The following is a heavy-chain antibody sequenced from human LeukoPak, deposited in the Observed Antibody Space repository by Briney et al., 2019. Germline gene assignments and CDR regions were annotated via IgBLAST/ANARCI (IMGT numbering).Heavy chain of an antibody. J-gene: IGHJ5*02. Sequence: SETPSLTCTVAGGSISSYYWSWIRQPPGKGLEWIGYIYYSGSTNYNPSLKSRVTISVDTSKNQFSLKLSSVTAADTAVYYCARVEGFSGWFWFDPWGQGTLVTVSS. CDR3: ARVEGFSGWFWFDP. D-gene: IGHD6-19*01. CDR1: GGSISSYY. CDR2: IYYSGST. V-gene: IGHV4-59*01.